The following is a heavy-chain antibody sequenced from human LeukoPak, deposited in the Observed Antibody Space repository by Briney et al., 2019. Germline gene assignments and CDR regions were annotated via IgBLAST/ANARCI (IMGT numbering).Heavy chain of an antibody. D-gene: IGHD3-22*01. CDR1: GFTVSSNY. J-gene: IGHJ4*02. V-gene: IGHV3-66*01. Sequence: GGSLRLSCAASGFTVSSNYMSWVRQAPGKGLEWVSVIYSGGNTYYADSVKGRFTISRDKSKNTLYLQMNSLRAEDTAVYYCARGRVMNYYDSSGLTQRGYFDYWGQGTLVTVSS. CDR2: IYSGGNT. CDR3: ARGRVMNYYDSSGLTQRGYFDY.